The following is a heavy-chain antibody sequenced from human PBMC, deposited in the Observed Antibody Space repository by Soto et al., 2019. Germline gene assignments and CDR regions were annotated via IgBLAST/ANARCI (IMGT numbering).Heavy chain of an antibody. D-gene: IGHD3-10*01. J-gene: IGHJ4*02. CDR2: IYYSGST. V-gene: IGHV4-39*01. Sequence: QLQLQESGPGLVKPSETLSLTCTVSGGSISSNNYYWGWIRQPPGKGLEWIGSIYYSGSTYYNPSLKSRVTISVDTSKNQFSLKLSSVTAADTAVYYCARHRTKRITMVRGVNHSFDYWGQGTLVTVSS. CDR1: GGSISSNNYY. CDR3: ARHRTKRITMVRGVNHSFDY.